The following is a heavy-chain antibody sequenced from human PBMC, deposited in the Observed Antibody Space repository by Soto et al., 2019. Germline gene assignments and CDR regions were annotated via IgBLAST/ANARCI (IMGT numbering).Heavy chain of an antibody. D-gene: IGHD3-3*01. V-gene: IGHV4-31*03. CDR1: GGSISSGGYY. CDR3: ARAVFGVVKYYYYGMDV. Sequence: QVQLQESGPGLVKPSQTLSLTCTVSGGSISSGGYYWSWIRQHPGKGLEWIGYIYYSGSTYYNPSLKSRVTISVDTSKNKFSLKLSSVTASDTAVYYCARAVFGVVKYYYYGMDVWGQGTTVTVSS. J-gene: IGHJ6*02. CDR2: IYYSGST.